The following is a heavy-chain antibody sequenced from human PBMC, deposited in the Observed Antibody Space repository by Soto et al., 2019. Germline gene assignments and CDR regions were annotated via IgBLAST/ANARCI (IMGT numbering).Heavy chain of an antibody. CDR2: IYPGDSDT. V-gene: IGHV5-51*01. CDR3: ARAYTAEGITIFGVVTRNYYYYGMDV. Sequence: GESLKISCKGSGYSFTSYWIGWVRQMPGKGLEWMGIIYPGDSDTRYRPSFQGQVTISADKSISTAYLQWSSLKASDTAMYYCARAYTAEGITIFGVVTRNYYYYGMDVWGQGTTVTVSS. D-gene: IGHD3-3*01. J-gene: IGHJ6*02. CDR1: GYSFTSYW.